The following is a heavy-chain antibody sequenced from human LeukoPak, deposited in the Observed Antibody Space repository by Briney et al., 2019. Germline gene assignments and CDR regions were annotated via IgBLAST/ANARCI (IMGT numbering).Heavy chain of an antibody. V-gene: IGHV3-23*01. J-gene: IGHJ4*02. CDR1: GFIVTNNY. CDR3: GSGSPADY. Sequence: GGSLRLSCTASGFIVTNNYINWVRQAPGKGLEWVSAISGSGGNTYYADSVKGRFTISRDNSKDTLYLQMSSLRAEDTAVYYCGSGSPADYWGQGTLVTVSS. D-gene: IGHD3-22*01. CDR2: ISGSGGNT.